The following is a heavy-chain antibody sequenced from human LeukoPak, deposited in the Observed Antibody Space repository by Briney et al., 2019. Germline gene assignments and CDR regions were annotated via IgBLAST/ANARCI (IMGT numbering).Heavy chain of an antibody. CDR2: IRSSRSCI. Sequence: PGGSLRLSCAASGFPFSSYSMNWVRQAPGKGLEWVSFIRSSRSCIYYADSVKGRFTISRGNAKNSLYLQMNSLRAEDTAVYYCARSPPDSGWYVVDYWGQGTLVTVSS. CDR3: ARSPPDSGWYVVDY. CDR1: GFPFSSYS. V-gene: IGHV3-21*01. D-gene: IGHD6-19*01. J-gene: IGHJ4*02.